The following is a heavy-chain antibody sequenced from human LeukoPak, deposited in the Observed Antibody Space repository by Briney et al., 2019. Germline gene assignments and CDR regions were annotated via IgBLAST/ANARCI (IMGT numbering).Heavy chain of an antibody. Sequence: ASVKVSCKASGYIFTTYFIHWVRQAPGQGLEWMGWINPNNGDTNYVQKFQGRVTMTRDTSISTAYMELTRLRSDDTAVYYCARDRDYGSGIFDYWGQGTLVTVSS. V-gene: IGHV1-2*02. CDR2: INPNNGDT. CDR3: ARDRDYGSGIFDY. J-gene: IGHJ4*02. CDR1: GYIFTTYF. D-gene: IGHD3-10*01.